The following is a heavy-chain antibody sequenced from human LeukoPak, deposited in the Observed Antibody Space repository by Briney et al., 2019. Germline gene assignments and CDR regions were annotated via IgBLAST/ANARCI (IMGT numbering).Heavy chain of an antibody. D-gene: IGHD3-3*01. V-gene: IGHV4-59*11. CDR1: GGSISSHN. J-gene: IGHJ6*04. CDR2: IYNSGSP. CDR3: AKDGITLFGVATMFSFLDV. Sequence: SETLSLTCTVSGGSISSHNWNWIRQPPGKGLEWIGDIYNSGSPNYNPSLKSRVTISVDTSKNQFSLKLSSVTAADTAVYYCAKDGITLFGVATMFSFLDVWGRGTTVTVSS.